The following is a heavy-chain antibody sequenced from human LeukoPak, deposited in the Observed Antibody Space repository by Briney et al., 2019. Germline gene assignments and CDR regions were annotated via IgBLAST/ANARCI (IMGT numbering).Heavy chain of an antibody. V-gene: IGHV1-18*01. CDR2: ISAYNGNT. CDR1: GYTFTSYG. CDR3: ARGMEVWFGELVLGYFDY. J-gene: IGHJ4*02. D-gene: IGHD3-10*01. Sequence: ASVKVSCKASGYTFTSYGISWVRQAPGQGLEWMGWISAYNGNTNYAQKLQGRVTMTTDTSTSTAYMELRSLRSDDTAVYYCARGMEVWFGELVLGYFDYWGQGTLVTVSS.